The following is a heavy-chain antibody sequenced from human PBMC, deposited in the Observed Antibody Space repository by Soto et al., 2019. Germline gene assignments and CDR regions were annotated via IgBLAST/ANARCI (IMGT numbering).Heavy chain of an antibody. Sequence: SETLSLTCTVSGASVSDYYWNWVRQPPGKGLEWIGFIHYTGSYIFNPSLKSRVTMSVDVSRNQFSLKLTSVTAADTAVYYCARWGGPVLKAYDIWGQGTTVTVSS. CDR3: ARWGGPVLKAYDI. D-gene: IGHD1-26*01. CDR1: GASVSDYY. V-gene: IGHV4-59*02. J-gene: IGHJ3*02. CDR2: IHYTGSY.